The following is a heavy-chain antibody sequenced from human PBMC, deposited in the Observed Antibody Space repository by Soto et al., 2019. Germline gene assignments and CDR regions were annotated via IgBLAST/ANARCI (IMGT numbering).Heavy chain of an antibody. CDR3: ARNPPSSGLFAY. V-gene: IGHV1-8*01. Sequence: GASVKVSCKASGYTFTSYNINWVRLASGQGLEWMGWMNPNSGNTGYAQRFQGRVTMTRNTSISTAYMELNSLRSEDTAVYYCARNPPSSGLFAYWGQRTLVTVSS. CDR2: MNPNSGNT. CDR1: GYTFTSYN. D-gene: IGHD3-16*01. J-gene: IGHJ4*02.